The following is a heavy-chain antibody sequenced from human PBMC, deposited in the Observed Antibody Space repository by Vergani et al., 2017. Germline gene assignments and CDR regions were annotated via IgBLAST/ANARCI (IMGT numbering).Heavy chain of an antibody. CDR2: IVPIFGTA. D-gene: IGHD6-13*01. J-gene: IGHJ4*02. CDR1: GGTFSSYA. CDR3: ARAGSYSSSWSLGY. Sequence: QVQLVQSGAEVKKPGSSVKVSCKASGGTFSSYAISWVRKAPGQGVEWIGRIVPIFGTANYAQKFQGRVTITADKSTSTAYMELSSLRSEDTAVYYCARAGSYSSSWSLGYWGQGTLVTVSS. V-gene: IGHV1-69*14.